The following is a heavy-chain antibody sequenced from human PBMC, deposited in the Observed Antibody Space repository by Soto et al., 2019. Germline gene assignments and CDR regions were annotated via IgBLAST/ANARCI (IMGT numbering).Heavy chain of an antibody. CDR3: ARGGIAAAGADY. J-gene: IGHJ4*02. V-gene: IGHV4-59*01. D-gene: IGHD6-13*01. CDR2: IYYSGST. Sequence: PSETLSLTCTVSSGSINLWYWSWIRQPPGKGLEWIGYIYYSGSTHYNPYLKSRVTISVDTSKNQFSLKLNPVTAADTGVYYCARGGIAAAGADYWGQGTLVTVSS. CDR1: SGSINLWY.